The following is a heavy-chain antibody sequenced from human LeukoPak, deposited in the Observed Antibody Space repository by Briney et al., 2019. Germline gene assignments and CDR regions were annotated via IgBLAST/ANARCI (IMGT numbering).Heavy chain of an antibody. Sequence: ASVKVSCKASGYTFTGYYMHWVRQAPGQGLEWMGWINPNSGGTNYAQKFQGRVTMTRDTSISTAYTELSRLRSDDTAVYYCARDLGYCSSTSCYPWFDPWGQGTLVTVSS. J-gene: IGHJ5*02. D-gene: IGHD2-2*01. V-gene: IGHV1-2*02. CDR3: ARDLGYCSSTSCYPWFDP. CDR2: INPNSGGT. CDR1: GYTFTGYY.